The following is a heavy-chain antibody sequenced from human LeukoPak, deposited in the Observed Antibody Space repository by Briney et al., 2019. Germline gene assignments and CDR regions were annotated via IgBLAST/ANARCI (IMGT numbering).Heavy chain of an antibody. CDR3: ARVEDYDILTGFDY. CDR1: GFTFSSYD. D-gene: IGHD3-9*01. V-gene: IGHV3-13*01. CDR2: IDSAGDT. Sequence: GGSLRLSCAVSGFTFSSYDMHWVRQATGKGLEWVSAIDSAGDTYYPGSVKGRFTISRENAKNSLYLQMNSLRAEDTAVYYCARVEDYDILTGFDYWGQGTLVTVSS. J-gene: IGHJ4*02.